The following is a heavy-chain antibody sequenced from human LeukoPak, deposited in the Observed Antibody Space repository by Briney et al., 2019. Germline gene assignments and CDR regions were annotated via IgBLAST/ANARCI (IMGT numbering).Heavy chain of an antibody. V-gene: IGHV3-64D*06. CDR3: IKDRIGTRSFDH. CDR1: GFTFSGHF. CDR2: ISINGDKT. D-gene: IGHD1-26*01. Sequence: PGGSLRLSCSASGFTFSGHFMHWVRQAPGKGLEYVSSISINGDKTYYAESVKGRFTISRDNSKNTLYLQLSSLRVEDTAVYYCIKDRIGTRSFDHWGQGTLLTVSS. J-gene: IGHJ4*02.